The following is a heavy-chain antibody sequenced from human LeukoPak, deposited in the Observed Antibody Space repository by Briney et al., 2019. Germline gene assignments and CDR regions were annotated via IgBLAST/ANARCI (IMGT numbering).Heavy chain of an antibody. V-gene: IGHV1-69*02. CDR3: ARVGPAGTTIGYYYYMDV. CDR2: IIPILGIA. CDR1: GGTFSSYT. Sequence: SVKVSCKASGGTFSSYTISWVRQALGQGLEWMGRIIPILGIANYAQKFQGRVTITADKSTSTAYMELSSLRSEDTAVYYCARVGPAGTTIGYYYYMDVWGKGTTVTVSS. D-gene: IGHD1-7*01. J-gene: IGHJ6*03.